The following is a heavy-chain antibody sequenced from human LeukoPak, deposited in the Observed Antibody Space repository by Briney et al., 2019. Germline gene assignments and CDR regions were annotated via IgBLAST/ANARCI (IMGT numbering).Heavy chain of an antibody. V-gene: IGHV3-21*01. Sequence: GGSLRLSCAASGFTFSSYSMNWVRQAPGKGLEWVSSLSRDSKYIYYADSVKGRFTISRDNAKNSVHLQMSGLRAEDTAVYYCARSTSETGNDYWGQGTLVTVSS. CDR3: ARSTSETGNDY. J-gene: IGHJ4*02. CDR1: GFTFSSYS. CDR2: LSRDSKYI. D-gene: IGHD3-9*01.